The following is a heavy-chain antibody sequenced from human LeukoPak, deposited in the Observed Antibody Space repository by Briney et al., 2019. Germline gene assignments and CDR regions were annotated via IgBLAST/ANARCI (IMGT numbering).Heavy chain of an antibody. CDR2: IYPADSDT. Sequence: GESLKISCKGSGYRFIDYWIGWVRQMPGKGLEWMGIIYPADSDTRYSPSFQGQVTISADKSISTAYLQWSSLKASDTAMYYCARGYCSSTSCYRFDYWGQGTLVTVS. CDR1: GYRFIDYW. CDR3: ARGYCSSTSCYRFDY. D-gene: IGHD2-2*01. J-gene: IGHJ4*02. V-gene: IGHV5-51*01.